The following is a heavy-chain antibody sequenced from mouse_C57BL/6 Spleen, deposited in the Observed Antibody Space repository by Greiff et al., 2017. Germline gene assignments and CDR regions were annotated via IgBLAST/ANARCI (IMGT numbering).Heavy chain of an antibody. Sequence: QVHVKQSGAELVKPGASVKISCNASGYAFSSYWLNWVKQRPGQGLEWIGQIYPGDGDTNYNGKFKGKATLTADETSSTAYMQHSSLTSEDSSVYFCARRGTYCIIYWYFDVWGTVTTVTVSS. J-gene: IGHJ1*03. V-gene: IGHV1-80*01. CDR1: GYAFSSYW. D-gene: IGHD2-10*01. CDR2: IYPGDGDT. CDR3: ARRGTYCIIYWYFDV.